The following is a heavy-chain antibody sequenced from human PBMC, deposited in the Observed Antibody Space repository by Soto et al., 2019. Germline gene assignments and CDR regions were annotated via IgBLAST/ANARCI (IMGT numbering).Heavy chain of an antibody. J-gene: IGHJ2*01. CDR1: GGSFSGYY. CDR3: ARESHDILTGPPWVWYFDL. Sequence: QVQLQQWGAGPLRPLETLSLTCGVSGGSFSGYYWAWIRQSPGTGLEWIGEINDRGSINYNPSLKSRVSISVYTSKNHYSLNLRSVTAADTAVYYCARESHDILTGPPWVWYFDLWGRGTLVTVSS. D-gene: IGHD3-9*01. CDR2: INDRGSI. V-gene: IGHV4-34*01.